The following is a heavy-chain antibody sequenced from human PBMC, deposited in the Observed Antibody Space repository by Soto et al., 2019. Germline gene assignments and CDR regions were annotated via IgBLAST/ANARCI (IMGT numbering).Heavy chain of an antibody. J-gene: IGHJ4*02. V-gene: IGHV4-59*01. CDR1: GASISSYY. CDR2: IYYSGST. CDR3: ARDHYYDSTGYYDY. Sequence: WETLSLTCTVSGASISSYYWSWIRQPPGKGLEWIGYIYYSGSTKYNPSLKSRVTISVDTSKNQFSLKLSSVTAADTAVYYCARDHYYDSTGYYDYWGQGTLVTVSS. D-gene: IGHD3-22*01.